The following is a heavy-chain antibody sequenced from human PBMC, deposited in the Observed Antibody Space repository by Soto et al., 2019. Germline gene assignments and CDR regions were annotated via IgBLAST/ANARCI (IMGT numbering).Heavy chain of an antibody. CDR1: GFTFSSYS. V-gene: IGHV3-21*01. CDR3: ARELRANDAFDI. J-gene: IGHJ3*02. D-gene: IGHD4-17*01. CDR2: ISSSSSYI. Sequence: TGGSLRLSCAASGFTFSSYSMNWVRQAPGKGLEWVSSISSSSSYIYYADSVKGRFTISRDNAKNSLYLQMNSLRAEDTAVYYCARELRANDAFDIWGQGTMVTVSS.